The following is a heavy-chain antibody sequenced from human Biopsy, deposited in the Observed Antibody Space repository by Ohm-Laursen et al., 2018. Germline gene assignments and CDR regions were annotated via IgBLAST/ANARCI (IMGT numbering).Heavy chain of an antibody. D-gene: IGHD3-9*01. CDR1: GCSINSANYF. J-gene: IGHJ2*01. CDR2: ISHTGST. CDR3: VREPKTGTAEAWYFDL. V-gene: IGHV4-31*03. Sequence: SHTLSLTCSVSGCSINSANYFWASLRQHPGKGLEWIGYISHTGSTHSNPSLKSRITISIDTSENHFSLKLRSVTATDTAVYYCVREPKTGTAEAWYFDLWGRGTLVTVSS.